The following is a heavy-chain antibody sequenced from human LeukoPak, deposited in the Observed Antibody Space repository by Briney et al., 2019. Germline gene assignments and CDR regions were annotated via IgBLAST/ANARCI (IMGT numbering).Heavy chain of an antibody. CDR2: ISGSGGTT. CDR3: AKHTDSSGYYSFDY. CDR1: GFTFSGYA. J-gene: IGHJ4*02. D-gene: IGHD3-22*01. Sequence: GGSLRLSCAASGFTFSGYAMSWVRQAPGKGLEWVSAISGSGGTTYYADSVKGRFAISRDNSKNTLFLQMNSLRAEDTAVYYCAKHTDSSGYYSFDYWGQGTLVTVSS. V-gene: IGHV3-23*01.